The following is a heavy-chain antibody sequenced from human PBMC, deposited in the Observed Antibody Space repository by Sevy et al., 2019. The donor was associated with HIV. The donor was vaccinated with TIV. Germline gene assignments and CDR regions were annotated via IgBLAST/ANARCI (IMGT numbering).Heavy chain of an antibody. J-gene: IGHJ6*02. D-gene: IGHD5-12*01. V-gene: IGHV5-51*01. CDR1: GYSFTSYW. Sequence: GESLKISCKGSGYSFTSYWIGWVRQMPGKGLEWMGIIYPGDSDTRYSPSFQGQVTISADKSISTAYLQWSSLKASDTAMYYCARHGACVDIVTYYYGMDVWGQGTTVTVSS. CDR2: IYPGDSDT. CDR3: ARHGACVDIVTYYYGMDV.